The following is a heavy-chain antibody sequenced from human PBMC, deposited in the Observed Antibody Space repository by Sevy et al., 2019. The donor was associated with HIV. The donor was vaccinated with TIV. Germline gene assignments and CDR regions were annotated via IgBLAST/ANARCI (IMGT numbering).Heavy chain of an antibody. Sequence: GGSLRLSCAASGFTFSSYAMHWVRQAPGKGLEWVAVISYDGSNKYYADSVKGRFTISRDNSKNTLYLQMNSLRAEDTAVYYCVRVDCSSTSCYRSYYYYGMDVWGQGTTVTVSS. J-gene: IGHJ6*02. CDR1: GFTFSSYA. CDR3: VRVDCSSTSCYRSYYYYGMDV. D-gene: IGHD2-2*01. V-gene: IGHV3-30*04. CDR2: ISYDGSNK.